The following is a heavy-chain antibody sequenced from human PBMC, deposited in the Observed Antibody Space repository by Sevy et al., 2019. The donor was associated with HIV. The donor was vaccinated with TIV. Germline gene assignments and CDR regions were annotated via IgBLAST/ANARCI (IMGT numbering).Heavy chain of an antibody. D-gene: IGHD2-15*01. CDR2: ISDRSDTI. V-gene: IGHV3-48*01. CDR3: ARVRDRYCSGGSCYYGYFFDY. CDR1: GFIFSNYY. J-gene: IGHJ4*02. Sequence: GGSLRLSCAASGFIFSNYYMTWVRQAPGKGLEWVSYISDRSDTISYADSVKGRFTISRDNAKNALYLQMSRLRGEDTAVYYCARVRDRYCSGGSCYYGYFFDYWGQGTLVTVSS.